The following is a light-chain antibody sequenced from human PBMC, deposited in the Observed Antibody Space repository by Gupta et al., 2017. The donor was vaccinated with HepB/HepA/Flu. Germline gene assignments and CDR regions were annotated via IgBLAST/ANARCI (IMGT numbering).Light chain of an antibody. CDR3: QSYDRDLEGYG. V-gene: IGLV1-40*01. CDR1: RSNTWAGYT. J-gene: IGLJ1*01. CDR2: GTN. Sequence: QSVLTQSPSVSGAPGQRDTISCTGTRSNTWAGYTVNWYRHLRGEAPKPLMYGTNHRPSGVPDRYSGYKPGASASRAIXGXQAEDEXDNIGQSYDRDLEGYGLGTGTRVTVL.